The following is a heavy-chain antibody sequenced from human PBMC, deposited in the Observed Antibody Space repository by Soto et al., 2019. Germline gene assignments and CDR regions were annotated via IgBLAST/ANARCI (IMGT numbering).Heavy chain of an antibody. CDR2: IIACNGNT. CDR3: AAEAVLRFLECPVDAFDI. V-gene: IGHV1-18*01. D-gene: IGHD3-3*01. CDR1: GYTFTSYG. Sequence: GASVKVSCKASGYTFTSYGISWVRQAPGQGLEWIGWIIACNGNTNYAQKFQDRVTITRDISTSTTYMELSSLRSDDTAVYYCAAEAVLRFLECPVDAFDIWGQGTMVTVSS. J-gene: IGHJ3*02.